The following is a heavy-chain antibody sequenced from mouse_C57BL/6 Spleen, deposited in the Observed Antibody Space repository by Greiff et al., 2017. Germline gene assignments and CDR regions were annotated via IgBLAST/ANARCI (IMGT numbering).Heavy chain of an antibody. D-gene: IGHD3-2*02. CDR3: ARGGEGYCFAY. CDR2: LDPNNGGT. J-gene: IGHJ3*01. Sequence: VQLQQSGAELVKPGASVKLSCTASGFNFTSDCMHWVKQRPGRGLEWIGWLDPNNGGTEYTEKFQGKATLTADKPTTTAYMQLSSLTSEDSAVCYCARGGEGYCFAYWGQGTLVTVSA. CDR1: GFNFTSDC. V-gene: IGHV1-72*01.